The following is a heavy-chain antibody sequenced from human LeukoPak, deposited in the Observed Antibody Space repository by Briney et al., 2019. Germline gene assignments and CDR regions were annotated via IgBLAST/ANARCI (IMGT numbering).Heavy chain of an antibody. V-gene: IGHV4-59*01. CDR3: ARSPGGSYYYYYGMDV. D-gene: IGHD1-26*01. Sequence: SETLSLTCTVSGVSISSYYWSWLRQPPGKGLEWIGYSFHSGSTNYNPSLKSRVTISVDTSKNQFSLKLSSVTAADTAVYYCARSPGGSYYYYYGMDVWGQGTTVTVSS. J-gene: IGHJ6*02. CDR2: SFHSGST. CDR1: GVSISSYY.